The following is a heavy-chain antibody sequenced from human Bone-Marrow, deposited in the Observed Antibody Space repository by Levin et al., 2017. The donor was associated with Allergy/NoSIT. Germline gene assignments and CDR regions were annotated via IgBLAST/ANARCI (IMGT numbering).Heavy chain of an antibody. CDR3: ARVGCEDTAAWNAFDI. D-gene: IGHD5-18*01. CDR1: GFSYSSYS. V-gene: IGHV3-21*06. CDR2: IISSGGYV. J-gene: IGHJ3*02. Sequence: GGSLRLSCETSGFSYSSYSMNWVRQAPGKGLEWVSSIISSGGYVFYADSVRGRFAISTDNAKYMVFLEMNSLGAEGTDGYYCARVGCEDTAAWNAFDIWGQGTMVTVSS.